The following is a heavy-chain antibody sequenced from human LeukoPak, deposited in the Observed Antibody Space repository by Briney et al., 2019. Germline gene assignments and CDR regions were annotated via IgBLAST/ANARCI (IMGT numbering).Heavy chain of an antibody. J-gene: IGHJ4*02. CDR3: ARDRAYDAFDY. CDR2: INPDESHT. Sequence: GGSLRLSCAASGFTFSSYAMHWVRQAPGKGLQWVGNINPDESHTDYIDSVKGRFTMSRDNAENSLFLQVHSLRDEDTAVYYCARDRAYDAFDYWGRGTLVTVSS. V-gene: IGHV3-7*01. D-gene: IGHD5-12*01. CDR1: GFTFSSYA.